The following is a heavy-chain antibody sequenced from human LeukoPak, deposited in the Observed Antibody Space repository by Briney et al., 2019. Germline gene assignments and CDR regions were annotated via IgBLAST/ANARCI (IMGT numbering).Heavy chain of an antibody. CDR1: GGTFSSYA. Sequence: GASVKVSCKASGGTFSSYAISWVRQAPGQGLEWMGRIIPIFGTANYAQKFQGRVTITTDESTSTAYMELSSLRSEDTAVYYCAGTRGYSHGFDYWGQGTLVTVSS. CDR3: AGTRGYSHGFDY. J-gene: IGHJ4*02. CDR2: IIPIFGTA. D-gene: IGHD5-18*01. V-gene: IGHV1-69*05.